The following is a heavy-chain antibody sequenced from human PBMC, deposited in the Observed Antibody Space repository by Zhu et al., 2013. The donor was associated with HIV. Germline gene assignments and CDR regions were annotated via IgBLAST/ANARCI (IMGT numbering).Heavy chain of an antibody. J-gene: IGHJ4*02. CDR3: ARDPLIYRHDLDYFDY. V-gene: IGHV1-2*02. Sequence: QVQLVQSGAEVKKPGASVKVSCKAFGYTFTGYYIHWVRQAPGQGLEWMGWINPNSGGTKYAQKFQGRVTMTRDTSISTAYMELSRLRSDDTAVYYCARDPLIYRHDLDYFDYWGQGTLVTVSS. CDR2: INPNSGGT. CDR1: GYTFTGYY. D-gene: IGHD3-3*01.